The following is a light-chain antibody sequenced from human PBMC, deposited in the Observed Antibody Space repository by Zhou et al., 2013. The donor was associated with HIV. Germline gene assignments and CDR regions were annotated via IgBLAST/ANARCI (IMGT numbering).Light chain of an antibody. V-gene: IGKV1-8*01. Sequence: AIRMTQSPSSFSASTGDRVTITCRASQGISSYLAWYQQKPGKAPKLLIYDASNLETGVPSRFSGSGSGTDFTFTISSLQPEDIATYYCQQYDNPPITFGQGTRLEIK. CDR1: QGISSY. J-gene: IGKJ5*01. CDR2: DAS. CDR3: QQYDNPPIT.